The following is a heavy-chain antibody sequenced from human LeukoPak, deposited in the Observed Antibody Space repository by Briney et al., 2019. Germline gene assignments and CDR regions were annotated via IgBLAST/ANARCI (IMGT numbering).Heavy chain of an antibody. CDR1: GYTFTGYY. J-gene: IGHJ4*02. CDR3: AREIGVVGATSVDY. D-gene: IGHD1-26*01. Sequence: ASVKVSCKASGYTFTGYYMHWVRQAPGQGLEWMGWINPNSGGTNYAQKFQGRVTMTRDTSISTAYMELSRLRSDDTAVYYCAREIGVVGATSVDYWGQGTLVTVSS. V-gene: IGHV1-2*02. CDR2: INPNSGGT.